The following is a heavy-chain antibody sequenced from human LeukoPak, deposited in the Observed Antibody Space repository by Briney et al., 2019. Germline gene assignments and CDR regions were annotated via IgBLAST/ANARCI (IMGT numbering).Heavy chain of an antibody. V-gene: IGHV4-34*01. CDR3: ARPVVPAALHYSFYYYMDV. J-gene: IGHJ6*03. CDR2: INHSGST. Sequence: PGGSLRLSCAASGFTFSSYSMNWIHQSPGKGLEWIGEINHSGSTNYNPSLKSRVTISVDTSKSQFSLKLSFVTAADTAVYYCARPVVPAALHYSFYYYMDVWGKGTTVTVSS. D-gene: IGHD2-2*01. CDR1: GFTFSSYS.